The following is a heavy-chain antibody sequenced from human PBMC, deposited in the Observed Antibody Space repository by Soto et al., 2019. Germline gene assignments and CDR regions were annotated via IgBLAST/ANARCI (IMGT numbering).Heavy chain of an antibody. J-gene: IGHJ4*02. CDR3: ARVEVAGGRCFDH. Sequence: GGSLRLSCAASGFTFSSYAMSWVRQAPGKGLEWVSAISGSGGSTYYADSVKGRFTISRDNSKNTLYLQMNNLRAEDTAVYYCARVEVAGGRCFDHWGQGALVTVSS. CDR2: ISGSGGST. V-gene: IGHV3-23*01. D-gene: IGHD6-19*01. CDR1: GFTFSSYA.